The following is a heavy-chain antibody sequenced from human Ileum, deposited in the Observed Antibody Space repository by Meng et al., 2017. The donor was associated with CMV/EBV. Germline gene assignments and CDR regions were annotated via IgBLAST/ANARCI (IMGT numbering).Heavy chain of an antibody. Sequence: GESLKISCAASGFTFRNYAMHWVRQAPGKGLEWVAVISNDGSSQYYADSVKGRFTISRDESRSTLFLQMDSLTADDTAVYYCARGGGLFCKVGACYYPIDRWGQGTLVTVSS. D-gene: IGHD2-21*02. CDR2: ISNDGSSQ. CDR1: GFTFRNYA. CDR3: ARGGGLFCKVGACYYPIDR. J-gene: IGHJ5*02. V-gene: IGHV3-30-3*01.